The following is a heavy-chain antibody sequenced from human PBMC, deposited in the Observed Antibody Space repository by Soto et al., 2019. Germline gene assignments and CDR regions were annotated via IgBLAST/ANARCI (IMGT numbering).Heavy chain of an antibody. Sequence: QVQLQESGPGLVKPSETLSLTCTVSGDSISSYYWSWIRQPPGKGLEWIGYIYYSGSTNYNPSLTSRVTISVDTSKNQFSLNLRSVTAADTAVYYCASSNIAAAGFYYYGMDVWGRGTTVTVSS. CDR2: IYYSGST. CDR3: ASSNIAAAGFYYYGMDV. CDR1: GDSISSYY. D-gene: IGHD6-13*01. J-gene: IGHJ6*02. V-gene: IGHV4-59*01.